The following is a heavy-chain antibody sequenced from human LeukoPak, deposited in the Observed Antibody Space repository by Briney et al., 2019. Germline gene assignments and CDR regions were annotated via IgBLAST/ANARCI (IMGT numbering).Heavy chain of an antibody. D-gene: IGHD6-19*01. V-gene: IGHV4-59*08. CDR2: IYYSGST. J-gene: IGHJ4*02. CDR1: GGSISSYY. Sequence: SETLSLTCTVSGGSISSYYWSWIRQPPGKGLEWIGYIYYSGSTNYNPSLKSRVTISVDTFKNQFSLKLSSVTAADTAVYYCARRSYSSGFEYFDYWGQGTLVTVSS. CDR3: ARRSYSSGFEYFDY.